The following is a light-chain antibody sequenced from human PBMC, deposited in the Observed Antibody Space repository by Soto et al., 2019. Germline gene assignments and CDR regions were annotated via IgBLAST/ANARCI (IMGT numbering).Light chain of an antibody. V-gene: IGKV1-39*01. Sequence: DVQMTQSPSSLSASVGDRVTIACRASHNIGNYLNWYQQKPGEAPKVLIFAASSLRSGVPSRFSGSGYGTDFTLTINNLHPEDSATYYCQQTHAVPLTFGQGTRL. CDR1: HNIGNY. CDR3: QQTHAVPLT. CDR2: AAS. J-gene: IGKJ5*01.